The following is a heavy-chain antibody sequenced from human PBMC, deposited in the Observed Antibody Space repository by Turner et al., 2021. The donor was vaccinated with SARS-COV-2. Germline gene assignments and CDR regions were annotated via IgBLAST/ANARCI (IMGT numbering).Heavy chain of an antibody. J-gene: IGHJ3*02. CDR3: ARVGGAFDI. CDR1: GYTFSSYY. Sequence: QVQLVQSGAEVKKPGASVQVSCKASGYTFSSYYMHWVRQAPGQGLGWMGIINPSGGSKAYAQRFQDRVTMTRDTSTSTLYMGLSSLGSEDTAVYYCARVGGAFDIWGQGTMVIVSS. V-gene: IGHV1-46*01. D-gene: IGHD3-16*01. CDR2: INPSGGSK.